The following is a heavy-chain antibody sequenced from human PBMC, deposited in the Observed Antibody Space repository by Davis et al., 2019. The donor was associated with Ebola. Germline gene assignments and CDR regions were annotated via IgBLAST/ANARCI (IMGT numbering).Heavy chain of an antibody. CDR1: GYTFTSHG. V-gene: IGHV1-18*04. Sequence: ASVKVSCKSSGYTFTSHGLVWVRQVPGLGLEWMGWISGFNTNTNFAQKFQGRVTVSKDTSTNTAYMDLRSLTSDDTAIYYCARAPNYDVLTGTSSYYFDYWGQGTLVTVSS. D-gene: IGHD3-9*01. J-gene: IGHJ4*02. CDR3: ARAPNYDVLTGTSSYYFDY. CDR2: ISGFNTNT.